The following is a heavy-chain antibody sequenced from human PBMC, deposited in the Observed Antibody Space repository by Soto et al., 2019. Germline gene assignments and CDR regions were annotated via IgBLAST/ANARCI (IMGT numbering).Heavy chain of an antibody. J-gene: IGHJ6*02. D-gene: IGHD5-18*01. CDR2: ISDDRNNK. Sequence: PGGSLRLSCAASGFTFSSDAMHWVRQAPGKGLEWVAVISDDRNNKYYSDSVKGRFTISRDNSKSTLYLQMNSLRPEDSAVYYCARDPPAGGYSYGAFYGMDVWGQGTTVTVSS. V-gene: IGHV3-30*03. CDR1: GFTFSSDA. CDR3: ARDPPAGGYSYGAFYGMDV.